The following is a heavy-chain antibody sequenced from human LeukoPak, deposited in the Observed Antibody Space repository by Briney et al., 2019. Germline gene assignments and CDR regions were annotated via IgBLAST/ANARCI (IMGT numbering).Heavy chain of an antibody. D-gene: IGHD6-13*01. J-gene: IGHJ4*02. CDR1: GFPFQTLG. CDR2: IQYDGNNK. V-gene: IGHV3-30*02. Sequence: GSLRLFCAASGFPFQTLGMPRGRQAPGQGLEWVAFIQYDGNNKYYADSVKGRFNISRDSSQNTVYLQMNSLRAEDTAVYYCAKTQLVRDYWGQGTRVTVSS. CDR3: AKTQLVRDY.